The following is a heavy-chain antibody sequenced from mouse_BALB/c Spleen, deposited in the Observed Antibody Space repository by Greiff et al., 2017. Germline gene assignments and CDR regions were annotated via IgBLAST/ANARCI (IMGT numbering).Heavy chain of an antibody. J-gene: IGHJ4*01. CDR1: GFNIKDTY. CDR2: IDPANGNT. Sequence: EVQLQQSGAELVRSGASVKLSCTASGFNIKDTYMHWVKQRPEQGLEWIGRIDPANGNTKYDPKFQGKATITADTSSNTAYLQLSSLTSEDTAVYYCAREGVYYGNYFYAMDYWGQGTSVTVSS. V-gene: IGHV14-3*02. CDR3: AREGVYYGNYFYAMDY. D-gene: IGHD2-1*01.